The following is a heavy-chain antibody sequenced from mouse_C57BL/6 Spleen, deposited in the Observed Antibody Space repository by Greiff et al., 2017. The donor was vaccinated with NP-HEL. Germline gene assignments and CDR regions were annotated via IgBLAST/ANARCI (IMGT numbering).Heavy chain of an antibody. V-gene: IGHV1-62-2*01. CDR2: FYPGSGSI. CDR1: GYTFTEYT. J-gene: IGHJ4*01. D-gene: IGHD2-3*01. CDR3: ERHEDRYGYYYYYAMDY. Sequence: QVQLKESGAELVKPGASVKLSCKASGYTFTEYTIHWVKQRSGQGLEWIGWFYPGSGSIKYNEKFKDKATLTADKSSSTVYMELSRLTSEDSAVYFCERHEDRYGYYYYYAMDYWGQGTSVTVSS.